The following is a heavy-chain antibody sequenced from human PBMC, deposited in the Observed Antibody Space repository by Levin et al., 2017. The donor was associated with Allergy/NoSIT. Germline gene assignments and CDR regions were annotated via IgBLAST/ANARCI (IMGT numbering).Heavy chain of an antibody. CDR3: VRDGGLRRSDY. D-gene: IGHD3-16*01. CDR2: IKEDGSEQ. Sequence: PGGSLRLSCASSGFTFRSYWMGWVRQAPGKGLEWVGNIKEDGSEQYYVDSVRGRFFISRDNAKSSLSLQMNSLRAEDTAVYYCVRDGGLRRSDYWGQGTLVTVSS. CDR1: GFTFRSYW. V-gene: IGHV3-7*01. J-gene: IGHJ4*02.